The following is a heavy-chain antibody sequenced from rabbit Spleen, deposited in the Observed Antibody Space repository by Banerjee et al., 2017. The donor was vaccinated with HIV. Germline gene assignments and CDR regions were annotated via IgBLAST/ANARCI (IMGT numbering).Heavy chain of an antibody. CDR1: GFSFSRFYY. D-gene: IGHD7-1*01. Sequence: QSLQESGGGLVQPEGSLTLTCTASGFSFSRFYYMCWVRQAPGKGLEWIGCILTSSGTTYYASWAKGRFTISKTSSTTVDLKMTSLTAADTATYFCATDAGDSIYDYIRVFDLWGQGTLVTVS. CDR2: ILTSSGTT. CDR3: ATDAGDSIYDYIRVFDL. V-gene: IGHV1S40*01. J-gene: IGHJ4*01.